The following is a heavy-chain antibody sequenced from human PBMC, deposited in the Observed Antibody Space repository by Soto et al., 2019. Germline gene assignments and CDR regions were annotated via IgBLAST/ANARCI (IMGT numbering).Heavy chain of an antibody. CDR3: VRGPSGQLGNWFDP. CDR1: RFTFSIYW. Sequence: EVQLVESGGGLVQPGWSLRLSCAASRFTFSIYWMHWVRQAPGKGLAWVSRVISDGSSRDSADSVKARFTISRDNAKTTLYLQMNGLRAEDTAVYYCVRGPSGQLGNWFDPWGQGTLVTVSA. D-gene: IGHD6-13*01. J-gene: IGHJ5*02. V-gene: IGHV3-74*01. CDR2: VISDGSSR.